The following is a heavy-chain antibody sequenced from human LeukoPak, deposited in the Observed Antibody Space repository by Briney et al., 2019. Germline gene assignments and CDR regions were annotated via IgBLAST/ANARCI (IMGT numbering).Heavy chain of an antibody. V-gene: IGHV3-7*01. CDR2: INQDGSKE. CDR3: ARSPTTGTVDY. D-gene: IGHD1-1*01. Sequence: GGSLRLSCAASGFTFSSSWMSWVRQAPGKGLEWVANINQDGSKEYYVDSVEGRFTISRDNAKNSLYLQMNTLRAEDTAVYFCARSPTTGTVDYWGQGTLVTVSS. J-gene: IGHJ4*02. CDR1: GFTFSSSW.